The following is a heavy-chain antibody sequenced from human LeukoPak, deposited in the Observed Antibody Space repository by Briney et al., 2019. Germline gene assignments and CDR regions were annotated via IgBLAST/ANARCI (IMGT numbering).Heavy chain of an antibody. V-gene: IGHV3-7*01. CDR1: GFRFGSDW. CDR3: VRYYDPPVGDAFDI. J-gene: IGHJ3*02. D-gene: IGHD3-16*01. CDR2: INPDGSEK. Sequence: PGGSLRLSCAASGFRFGSDWMSWVRQASGKGLEWVANINPDGSEKYYVDSVKGRFTISRDNDKNSLYLRLNSLRADDTAVYYCVRYYDPPVGDAFDIWGQGTLVTVSS.